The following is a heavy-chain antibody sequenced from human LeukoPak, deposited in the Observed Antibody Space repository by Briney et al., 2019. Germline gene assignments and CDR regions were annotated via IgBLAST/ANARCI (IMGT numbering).Heavy chain of an antibody. CDR3: AKDGXRLWFGEPHFDY. J-gene: IGHJ4*02. Sequence: GGSLRXSCXASGFTFSSXXMXXXXXAPXXGXXXXXXXXXXXXXXYXXXSVXXXXXXXXDXSKNTLYLQMNSLRAEDXAVYYCAKDGXRLWFGEPHFDYWGQGTLVTVSS. D-gene: IGHD3-10*01. CDR1: GFTFSSXX. CDR2: XXXXXXXX. V-gene: IGHV3-23*01.